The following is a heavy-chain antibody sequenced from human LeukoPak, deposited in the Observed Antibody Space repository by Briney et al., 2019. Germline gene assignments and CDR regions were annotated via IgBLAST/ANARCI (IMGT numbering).Heavy chain of an antibody. CDR1: GFTFSSYA. CDR2: ISASGGST. V-gene: IGHV3-23*01. D-gene: IGHD5-24*01. J-gene: IGHJ4*02. CDR3: AKRATSAWYYDF. Sequence: PGGSLRLSCAASGFTFSSYAMSRVRQAPGKGLEWVSAISASGGSTYYVDSVKGRFIISRDNSKNTLYLQMNSLRAEDTAVFYCAKRATSAWYYDFWGQGTLVTVSS.